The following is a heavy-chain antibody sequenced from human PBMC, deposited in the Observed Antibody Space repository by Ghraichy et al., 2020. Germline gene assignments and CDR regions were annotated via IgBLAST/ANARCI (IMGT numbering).Heavy chain of an antibody. CDR1: GDSVSSNGAA. J-gene: IGHJ4*02. CDR2: TYYRSKWYE. V-gene: IGHV6-1*01. CDR3: AREVRSYGYGVDF. Sequence: SQTLSLTCTISGDSVSSNGAAWTWIRQSPSRGLEWLGNTYYRSKWYEDYSESLKSRITINPDTSKNEFSLQLNSVTPEDTAVYYCAREVRSYGYGVDFWGQGTLVTVSS. D-gene: IGHD3-16*01.